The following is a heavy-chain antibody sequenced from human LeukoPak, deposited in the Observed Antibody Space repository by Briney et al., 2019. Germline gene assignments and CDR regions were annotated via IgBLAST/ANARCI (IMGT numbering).Heavy chain of an antibody. J-gene: IGHJ6*02. D-gene: IGHD5-18*01. CDR1: GYIFINYA. Sequence: ASVKVSCKASGYIFINYAIHWVRQAPGERLEWMGWINGGNGYTKYSQNFQGRVTITRDTSASTAYMELSSLRSEDTAVYYCARDFRGYSYVSGMDVWGQGATVTVSS. CDR3: ARDFRGYSYVSGMDV. CDR2: INGGNGYT. V-gene: IGHV1-3*01.